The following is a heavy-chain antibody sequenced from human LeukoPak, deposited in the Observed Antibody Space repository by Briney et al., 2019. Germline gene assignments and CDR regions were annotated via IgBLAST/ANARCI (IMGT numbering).Heavy chain of an antibody. Sequence: GRSLRLSCAASGFSFSSYAMQWVRQAPGKGLEWVSYISSSGSTIYYADSVKGRFTISRDNAKNSLYLQMNSLRAEDTAVYYCARGLRLGGYYYMDVWGKGTTVTVSS. CDR1: GFSFSSYA. V-gene: IGHV3-48*04. D-gene: IGHD3-16*01. CDR2: ISSSGSTI. J-gene: IGHJ6*03. CDR3: ARGLRLGGYYYMDV.